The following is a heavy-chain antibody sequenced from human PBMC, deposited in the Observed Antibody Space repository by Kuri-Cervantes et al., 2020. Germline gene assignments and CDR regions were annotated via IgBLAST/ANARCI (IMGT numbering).Heavy chain of an antibody. D-gene: IGHD1-26*01. V-gene: IGHV3-23*01. CDR1: GFTFSSYA. J-gene: IGHJ6*02. Sequence: GGSLRLSCAASGFTFSSYAMSWVRQAPGKGLEWVSAISGSGGSTYYADSVKGRFTISRDNSKNTLYLQMNSLRAEDTAVYYCARDSYSESYYYYYYGMDVWGQGTTVTVSS. CDR3: ARDSYSESYYYYYYGMDV. CDR2: ISGSGGST.